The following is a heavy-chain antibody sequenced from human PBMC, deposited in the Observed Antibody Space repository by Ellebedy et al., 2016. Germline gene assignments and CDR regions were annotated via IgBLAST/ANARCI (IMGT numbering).Heavy chain of an antibody. CDR1: GDSISTYY. V-gene: IGHV4-4*07. D-gene: IGHD5-12*01. CDR3: ARERYSGYDLDV. J-gene: IGHJ6*04. CDR2: IFTSGST. Sequence: SETLSLTXTVSGDSISTYYWSWIRQPAGKGLEWIGRIFTSGSTYYSPSLKSRVTMSVDTSKNQFSLKLSSVTAADTAVYYCARERYSGYDLDVWGKGTTVTVSS.